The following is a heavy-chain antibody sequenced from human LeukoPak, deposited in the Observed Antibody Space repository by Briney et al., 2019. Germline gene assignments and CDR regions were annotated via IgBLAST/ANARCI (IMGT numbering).Heavy chain of an antibody. V-gene: IGHV3-23*01. J-gene: IGHJ5*02. CDR2: ISGSGGST. Sequence: GGSLRLSCSASGFTFSSYGMSWVRQAPGKGLEWVSAISGSGGSTYYAGSVKGRFTISRDNSKNTLYLQMNSLRAEDTAVYYCAKPKGHCSSTSCYLPGFDPWGQGTLVTVSS. D-gene: IGHD2-2*01. CDR1: GFTFSSYG. CDR3: AKPKGHCSSTSCYLPGFDP.